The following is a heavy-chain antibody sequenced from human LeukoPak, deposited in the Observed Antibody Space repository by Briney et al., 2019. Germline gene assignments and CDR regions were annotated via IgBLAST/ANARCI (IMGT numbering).Heavy chain of an antibody. CDR1: GFTFSSYA. D-gene: IGHD5-18*01. J-gene: IGHJ6*03. CDR2: ISGSGGST. Sequence: PGGSLRLSCAASGFTFSSYAMSWVRQAPGKGLEWVSGISGSGGSTYYADSVKGRFTISRDNSKNTLYLQMNSLRAEDTAVYYCAKDSGYSDYYMDVWGKGTTFIVSS. CDR3: AKDSGYSDYYMDV. V-gene: IGHV3-23*01.